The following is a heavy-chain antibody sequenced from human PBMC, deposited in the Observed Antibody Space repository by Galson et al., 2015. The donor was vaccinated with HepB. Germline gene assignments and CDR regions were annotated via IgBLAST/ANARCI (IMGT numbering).Heavy chain of an antibody. CDR1: GYTFTSYY. Sequence: SVKVSCKASGYTFTSYYMHWVRQAPGQGLEWMGIINPSGGSTSYAQKFQGRVTITADKSTSTAYMELSSLRSEDTAVYYCARGTLYDSSSWDYFDYWGQGTLVTVSS. J-gene: IGHJ4*02. CDR3: ARGTLYDSSSWDYFDY. D-gene: IGHD3-22*01. V-gene: IGHV1-46*01. CDR2: INPSGGST.